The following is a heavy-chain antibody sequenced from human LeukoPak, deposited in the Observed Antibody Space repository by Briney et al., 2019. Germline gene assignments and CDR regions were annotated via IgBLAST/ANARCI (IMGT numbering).Heavy chain of an antibody. V-gene: IGHV3-15*01. Sequence: GGSLRLSCAASGSTFTYAWMNWVRQAPGKGLEWVGRIKSKSDGETTEYAAPVRGRFTISRDDSKDTLYLHMNNLNSEDTAVYYCSKGIVGGSTDWLDPWGQGTLVTVSS. CDR3: SKGIVGGSTDWLDP. CDR1: GSTFTYAW. CDR2: IKSKSDGETT. D-gene: IGHD1-26*01. J-gene: IGHJ5*02.